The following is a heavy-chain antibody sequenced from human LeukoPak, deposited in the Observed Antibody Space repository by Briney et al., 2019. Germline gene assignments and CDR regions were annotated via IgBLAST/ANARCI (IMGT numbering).Heavy chain of an antibody. V-gene: IGHV3-23*01. CDR2: LSGSGDIT. D-gene: IGHD2-15*01. J-gene: IGHJ4*02. Sequence: GGSLRLSCAAPGFTFSSYDMSWVRQAPGKGLEWVSALSGSGDITYSVESVKGRFTISRDNSKNTLYLQMNSLRADDTALYYCSKVQVSATWSFAYWGQGTLVTVSS. CDR3: SKVQVSATWSFAY. CDR1: GFTFSSYD.